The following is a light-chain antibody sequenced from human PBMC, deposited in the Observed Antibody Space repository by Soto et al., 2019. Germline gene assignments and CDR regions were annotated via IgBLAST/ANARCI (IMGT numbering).Light chain of an antibody. V-gene: IGKV1-39*01. CDR1: HSITTY. J-gene: IGKJ4*01. Sequence: DIQMTQSPSSLSSSVGDRVTITCRASHSITTYLNWYRQKPGKAPKLLIYAASSLQSGVPSRFSGSGSGTDFTLIISSLQPEDFANYYCQQSYSTPLTFGGGTK. CDR3: QQSYSTPLT. CDR2: AAS.